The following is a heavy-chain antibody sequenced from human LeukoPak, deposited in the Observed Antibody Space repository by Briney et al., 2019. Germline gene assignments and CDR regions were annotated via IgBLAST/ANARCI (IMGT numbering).Heavy chain of an antibody. D-gene: IGHD3-3*01. CDR1: GYTFTSYG. J-gene: IGHJ5*02. CDR2: ISAYNGNT. CDR3: ARDNPAYYDFWSGYYRVSWFDP. Sequence: ASVKVSCKASGYTFTSYGISWVRQAPGQGLEWMGWISAYNGNTNYAQKLQGRVTMTTDTSTSTAYMELRSLRSDDTAVYYCARDNPAYYDFWSGYYRVSWFDPWGRGTLVTVSS. V-gene: IGHV1-18*01.